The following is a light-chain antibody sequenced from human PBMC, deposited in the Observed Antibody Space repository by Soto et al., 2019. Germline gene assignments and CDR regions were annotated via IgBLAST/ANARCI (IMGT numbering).Light chain of an antibody. CDR1: NIGIRS. V-gene: IGLV3-21*02. CDR2: DDN. J-gene: IGLJ1*01. CDR3: QVWDSGSDNNV. Sequence: SYELTQPPSVSVAPGQTARIPCGGDNIGIRSVHWYQQKPGQAPVVVVYDDNDRPSGIPERFSGSNAGNTATLTISRVEAGDEADYYCQVWDSGSDNNVFGTGTKVTVL.